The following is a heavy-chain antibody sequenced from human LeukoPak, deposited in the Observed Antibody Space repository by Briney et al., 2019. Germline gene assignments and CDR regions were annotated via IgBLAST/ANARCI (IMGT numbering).Heavy chain of an antibody. V-gene: IGHV4-38-2*02. CDR1: GYSISSGYF. CDR3: ARGGGYSYGYEGPDY. Sequence: PSETLSLTCTVSGYSISSGYFWGWIRQPPGKGLEWIGTIYNSGSTYYNASLESRVTISVDTSKNQFSLKLSSVTAADTAVYYCARGGGYSYGYEGPDYWGQGTLVTVSS. J-gene: IGHJ4*02. D-gene: IGHD5-18*01. CDR2: IYNSGST.